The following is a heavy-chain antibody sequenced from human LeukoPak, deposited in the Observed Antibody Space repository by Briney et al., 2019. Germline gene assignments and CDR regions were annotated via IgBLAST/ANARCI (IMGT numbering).Heavy chain of an antibody. CDR3: ARRRYYYDSSGCFDY. CDR1: GGSISSHY. Sequence: PPETLSLTCTVSGGSISSHYWSWIRQPPGKGLEWIGYIYYSGSTNYNPSLKSRVTISVDTSKNQFSLKLSSVTAADTAVYYCARRRYYYDSSGCFDYWGQGTLVTVSS. CDR2: IYYSGST. J-gene: IGHJ4*02. V-gene: IGHV4-59*11. D-gene: IGHD3-22*01.